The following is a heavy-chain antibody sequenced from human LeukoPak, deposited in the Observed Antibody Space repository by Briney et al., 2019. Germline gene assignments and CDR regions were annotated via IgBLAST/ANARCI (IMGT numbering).Heavy chain of an antibody. CDR3: ARVGDYSYYYYGMDV. Sequence: GGSLRLSCAASGFTVSSNYMNWVRQAPGKGLEWVSVIYRGGNTYYAESVKGRFTISRDNSKNTLYLQMNSLRAEDTAVYYCARVGDYSYYYYGMDVWGQGTTVTVSS. CDR2: IYRGGNT. CDR1: GFTVSSNY. D-gene: IGHD4-17*01. J-gene: IGHJ6*02. V-gene: IGHV3-53*05.